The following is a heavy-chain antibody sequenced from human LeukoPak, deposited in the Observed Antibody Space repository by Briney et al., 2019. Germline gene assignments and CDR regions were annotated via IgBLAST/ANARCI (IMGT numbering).Heavy chain of an antibody. CDR2: IDPSDSYT. CDR3: ARRVLSLLENYFDY. D-gene: IGHD3-16*02. J-gene: IGHJ4*02. CDR1: GYSFTTYW. Sequence: GESLKISCKGSGYSFTTYWITWVRQMPGKGLEWMGRIDPSDSYTNYSPSFQGHVTISADKSISTAYLQWSSLKASDTAMYYCARRVLSLLENYFDYWGQGTLVTVSS. V-gene: IGHV5-10-1*01.